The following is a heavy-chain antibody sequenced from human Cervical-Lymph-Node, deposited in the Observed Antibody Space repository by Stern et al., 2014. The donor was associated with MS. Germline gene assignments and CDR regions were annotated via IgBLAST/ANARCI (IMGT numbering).Heavy chain of an antibody. CDR3: ARHRQQTLYGMDV. J-gene: IGHJ6*02. V-gene: IGHV5-51*01. Sequence: EVHLVESGAEVKKPGESLKISCKGSGYSFTNYWIGWVRPMPGEGLEWMGVIYPGDSDTRYSPSFQGRVTISADKSISTAYLQWSSLKASDTAMYYCARHRQQTLYGMDVWGQGTTVTVSS. CDR2: IYPGDSDT. D-gene: IGHD6-13*01. CDR1: GYSFTNYW.